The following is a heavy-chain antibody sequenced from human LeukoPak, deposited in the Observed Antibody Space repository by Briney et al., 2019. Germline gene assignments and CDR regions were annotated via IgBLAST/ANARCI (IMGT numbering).Heavy chain of an antibody. CDR3: ARGIVPAAVAKTFDY. D-gene: IGHD2-2*01. J-gene: IGHJ4*02. V-gene: IGHV4-39*01. CDR1: GGSISSSSYY. Sequence: SETLSLTCAVSGGSISSSSYYWGWIRQPPGKGLEWIGSMYYSGSTYYNPSLKSRVTIPVDTSKNQFSLKLSSVTAADTALYYCARGIVPAAVAKTFDYWGQGTLVTVSS. CDR2: MYYSGST.